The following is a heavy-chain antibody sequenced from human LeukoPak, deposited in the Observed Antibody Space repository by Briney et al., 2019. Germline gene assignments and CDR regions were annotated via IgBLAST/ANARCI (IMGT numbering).Heavy chain of an antibody. CDR2: INHSGST. D-gene: IGHD3-3*01. J-gene: IGHJ4*02. V-gene: IGHV4-34*01. CDR1: GGSFSVYY. CDR3: GRKRKGFLGWLAIFDY. Sequence: SETLSLTCAVSGGSFSVYYSSWIRQPPGKGLEWIGEINHSGSTHYNPSPKSRVTISVDRSKNQFSLKLSSVTAAETAVYYCGRKRKGFLGWLAIFDYWGQGTLVSVSS.